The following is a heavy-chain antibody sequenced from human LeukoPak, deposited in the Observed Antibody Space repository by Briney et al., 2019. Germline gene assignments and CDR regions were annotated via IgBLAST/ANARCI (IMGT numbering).Heavy chain of an antibody. J-gene: IGHJ5*02. D-gene: IGHD5-12*01. CDR3: ARSPVWLSGNWFDP. CDR1: GGSISSYY. V-gene: IGHV4-59*01. CDR2: IYYSGST. Sequence: SETLSLTCTVSGGSISSYYWRWIRQPPGKGLEWIGNIYYSGSTNYNPSLKSRVTISVDTSKKQFSLKVSSVTAADTAVYFCARSPVWLSGNWFDPWGQGILVSVSS.